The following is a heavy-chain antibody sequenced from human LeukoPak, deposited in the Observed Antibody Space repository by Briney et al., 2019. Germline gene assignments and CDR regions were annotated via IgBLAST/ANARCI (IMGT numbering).Heavy chain of an antibody. CDR3: ARDSVRDGYNPRDFDY. V-gene: IGHV3-48*03. J-gene: IGHJ4*02. CDR2: ISSSGSTI. D-gene: IGHD5-24*01. CDR1: GSTFSSYE. Sequence: PGGSLRLSCAASGSTFSSYEMNWVRQAPGKGLEWVSYISSSGSTIYYAASANGRFTISRANAKNSLYMQMNSLRAEDTAVYYCARDSVRDGYNPRDFDYWGQGTLVTVSS.